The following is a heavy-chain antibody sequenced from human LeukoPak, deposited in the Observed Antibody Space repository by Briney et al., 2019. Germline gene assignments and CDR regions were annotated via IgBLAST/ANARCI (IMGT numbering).Heavy chain of an antibody. J-gene: IGHJ4*02. CDR1: GFTFSDYY. D-gene: IGHD3-9*01. V-gene: IGHV3-11*01. CDR2: ISSSGSTI. CDR3: ASAYYDILTGYDY. Sequence: GGSLRLSCAASGFTFSDYYMSWIRQAPGKGLEWVSYISSSGSTIYYADSVKGRFTISRDNAKNSLYLQMNSLRADDTAVYYSASAYYDILTGYDYWGQGTLVTVSS.